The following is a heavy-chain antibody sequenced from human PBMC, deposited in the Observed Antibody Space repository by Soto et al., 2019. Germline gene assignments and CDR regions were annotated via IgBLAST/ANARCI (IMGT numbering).Heavy chain of an antibody. CDR1: GFTFSSYS. CDR3: AGKRTSGYSSILEY. J-gene: IGHJ4*02. Sequence: GSLRLSCAASGFTFSSYSMNWVRQAPGKGLEWVSGISDSGGSTYYADSVKGRFTTSRDNSKNTLYLQMNSLRAEDTAVYYCAGKRTSGYSSILEYWGQGTLVTVSS. V-gene: IGHV3-23*01. D-gene: IGHD3-3*01. CDR2: ISDSGGST.